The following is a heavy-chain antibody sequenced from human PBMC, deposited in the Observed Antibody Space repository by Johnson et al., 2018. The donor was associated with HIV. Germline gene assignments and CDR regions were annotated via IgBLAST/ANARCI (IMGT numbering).Heavy chain of an antibody. CDR1: GFTFSSYA. CDR2: ISYDGSNT. J-gene: IGHJ3*02. V-gene: IGHV3-30*04. Sequence: QVQLVESGGCVVQPGRSLRLSSAASGFTFSSYAMHWVRQAPGKGLEWVSVISYDGSNTYYADSVKGRFPISRDNSKNTLNLQMNSRRAEDTAVYYCARDWTSANGIEAFDIWGQGTMVTVSS. CDR3: ARDWTSANGIEAFDI. D-gene: IGHD3/OR15-3a*01.